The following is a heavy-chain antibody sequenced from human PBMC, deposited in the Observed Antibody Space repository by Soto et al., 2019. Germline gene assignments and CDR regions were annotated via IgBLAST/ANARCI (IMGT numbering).Heavy chain of an antibody. D-gene: IGHD5-12*01. Sequence: PGGSLRLSCAASGFTFSTYGMHWVRQAPGKGLEWVALIWYDGRKEDYADSVKGRFTISRDNSKNTLYLQMNSPRAEDTAVYYCARDRWIVSTITSFDYWGQGTPVTVSS. CDR1: GFTFSTYG. CDR2: IWYDGRKE. J-gene: IGHJ4*02. CDR3: ARDRWIVSTITSFDY. V-gene: IGHV3-33*01.